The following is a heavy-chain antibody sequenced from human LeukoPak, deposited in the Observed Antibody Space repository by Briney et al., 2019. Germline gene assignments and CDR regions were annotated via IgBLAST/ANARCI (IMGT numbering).Heavy chain of an antibody. CDR2: ISSSSSYI. Sequence: GGSLRLSCAASGFTFSSYSMNWVRQAPGKGLEWASSISSSSSYIYYADSVKGRFTISRDNAKNSLYLQMNSLRAEDTAVYYCARGGYDFWSGYYTYYFDYWGQGTLVTVSS. CDR3: ARGGYDFWSGYYTYYFDY. CDR1: GFTFSSYS. J-gene: IGHJ4*02. D-gene: IGHD3-3*01. V-gene: IGHV3-21*01.